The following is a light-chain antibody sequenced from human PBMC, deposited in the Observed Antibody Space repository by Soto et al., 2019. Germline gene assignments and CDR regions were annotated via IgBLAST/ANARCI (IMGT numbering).Light chain of an antibody. Sequence: SSELTQPPSVSVAPGKTARITCGGNNIGSKSVHWYQQKPGQAPVLVIYYDSDRPSGIPERFSGSNSGNTATLTISRVEVGDEADYYCQVWDSSSDPRGVFGTGTKLTVL. CDR2: YDS. CDR1: NIGSKS. CDR3: QVWDSSSDPRGV. J-gene: IGLJ1*01. V-gene: IGLV3-21*04.